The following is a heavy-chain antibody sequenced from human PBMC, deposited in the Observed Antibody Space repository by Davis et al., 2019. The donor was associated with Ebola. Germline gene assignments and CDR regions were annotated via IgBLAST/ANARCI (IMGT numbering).Heavy chain of an antibody. CDR3: ARLRGKSGYYGYYYYYGMDV. D-gene: IGHD3-3*01. Sequence: ASVKVSCKASGYTFTGYYMHWVRQAPGQGLEWMGWINPNSGGTNYAQKFQGRVTMTRDTSISTAYMELSRLRSDDTAVYYCARLRGKSGYYGYYYYYGMDVWGQGTTVTVSS. CDR1: GYTFTGYY. J-gene: IGHJ6*02. CDR2: INPNSGGT. V-gene: IGHV1-2*02.